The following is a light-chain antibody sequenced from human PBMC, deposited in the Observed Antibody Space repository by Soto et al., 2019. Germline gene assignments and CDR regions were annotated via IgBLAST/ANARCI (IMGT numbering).Light chain of an antibody. CDR3: QQNYISPPT. CDR2: GAS. J-gene: IGKJ3*01. Sequence: DIQMTQSPSSLSASVGDSVTITCRASQTINTYLNWYQQQPGKAPKLLINGASNLHSGAPSRFSGRGSGTDFTLTISSLQPEDFVTYYCQQNYISPPTFGPGTKV. CDR1: QTINTY. V-gene: IGKV1-39*01.